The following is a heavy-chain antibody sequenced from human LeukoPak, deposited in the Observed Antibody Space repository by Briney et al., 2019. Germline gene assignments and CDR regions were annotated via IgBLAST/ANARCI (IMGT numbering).Heavy chain of an antibody. J-gene: IGHJ4*02. CDR3: ARTVTYYYGSGSYFDY. CDR1: GGSISSYY. CDR2: IYYSGST. D-gene: IGHD3-10*01. V-gene: IGHV4-59*01. Sequence: SETPSLTCTVSGGSISSYYWSWIRQPPGKGLEWIGYIYYSGSTNYNPSLKSRVTISVDTSKNQFSLKLSSVTAADTAVYYCARTVTYYYGSGSYFDYWGQGTLVTVSS.